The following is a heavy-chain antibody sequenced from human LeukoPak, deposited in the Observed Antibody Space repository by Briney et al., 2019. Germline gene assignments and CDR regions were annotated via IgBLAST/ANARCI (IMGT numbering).Heavy chain of an antibody. D-gene: IGHD6-13*01. CDR1: GFTFSSYS. J-gene: IGHJ4*02. Sequence: GGSLRLSCAAPGFTFSSYSMNWVRQAPGKGLEWVSSISSSSSYIYYADSVKGRFTISRDNAKNSLYLQMNSLRAEDTAVYYCARDSAAGTPFDYWGQGTLVTVSS. CDR3: ARDSAAGTPFDY. V-gene: IGHV3-21*01. CDR2: ISSSSSYI.